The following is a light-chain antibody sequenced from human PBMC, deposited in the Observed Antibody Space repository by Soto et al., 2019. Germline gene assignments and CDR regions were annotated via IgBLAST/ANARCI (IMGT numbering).Light chain of an antibody. V-gene: IGKV3-15*01. CDR3: QQYSNWAPIT. Sequence: EIVMTQSPATLSVSPGERATLSCRASQSVSSDLAWFQQTPGQAPRLLIYGASTRATGIPARFSGSGSGTEFTLPISSLQSEDFAVYYCQQYSNWAPITFGPGTKVDIK. J-gene: IGKJ3*01. CDR1: QSVSSD. CDR2: GAS.